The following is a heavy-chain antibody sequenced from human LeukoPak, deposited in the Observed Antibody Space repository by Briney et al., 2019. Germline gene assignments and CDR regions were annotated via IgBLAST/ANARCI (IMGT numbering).Heavy chain of an antibody. CDR1: GDSISSALW. J-gene: IGHJ4*02. CDR2: ISRDGST. D-gene: IGHD1-26*01. CDR3: TTSSGWYSLNY. V-gene: IGHV4-4*02. Sequence: SATLSLTCAVSGDSISSALWWNWVRQPPGKGLDWIGEISRDGSTKYNPSLKNRVTISKDNSKNQFSLKLNSVTAADTAVYYCTTSSGWYSLNYWGQGVLITVSS.